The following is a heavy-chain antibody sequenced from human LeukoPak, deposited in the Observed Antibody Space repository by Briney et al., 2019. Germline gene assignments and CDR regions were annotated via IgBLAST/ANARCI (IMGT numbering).Heavy chain of an antibody. V-gene: IGHV3-21*01. Sequence: GGSLRLSCAASGFTFSSYSMNWVRQAAGKGLEWVSSISSSSSYTYYADSVKGRFTISRDNAKNSLYLQMNSLRAEDTAVYYCARDYYDSSGYSHSGGDYWGQGTLVTVSS. CDR3: ARDYYDSSGYSHSGGDY. J-gene: IGHJ4*02. CDR2: ISSSSSYT. D-gene: IGHD3-22*01. CDR1: GFTFSSYS.